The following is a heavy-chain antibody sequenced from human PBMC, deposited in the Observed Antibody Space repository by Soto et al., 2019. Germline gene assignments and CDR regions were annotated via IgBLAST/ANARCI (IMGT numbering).Heavy chain of an antibody. J-gene: IGHJ4*02. Sequence: GETLKILCNGSRYSFTTYWIGWVRQMPGKGLEWMGIIYPSDANTRYSPSFQGQVTISADKSISTAYLQWSSLKAADTAMYYCARIDCSSTSCYATAVYWGQGTLVTVSS. CDR1: RYSFTTYW. CDR2: IYPSDANT. V-gene: IGHV5-51*01. D-gene: IGHD2-2*01. CDR3: ARIDCSSTSCYATAVY.